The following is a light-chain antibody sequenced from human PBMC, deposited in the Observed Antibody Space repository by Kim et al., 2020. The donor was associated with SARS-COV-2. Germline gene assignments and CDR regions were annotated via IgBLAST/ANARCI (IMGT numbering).Light chain of an antibody. CDR1: NIGSKS. CDR3: QVWDSTSAHAL. Sequence: SYELTQPPSVSVAPGETARITCGGNNIGSKSVHWYQQKAGQAPVLVVYYNTKRPSAIPERFSGSNSGNTATLTITRVEAGDEADYYCQVWDSTSAHALFG. CDR2: YNT. V-gene: IGLV3-21*04. J-gene: IGLJ3*02.